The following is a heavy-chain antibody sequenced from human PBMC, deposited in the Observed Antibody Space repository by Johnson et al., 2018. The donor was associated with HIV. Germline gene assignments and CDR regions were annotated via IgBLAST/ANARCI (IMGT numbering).Heavy chain of an antibody. D-gene: IGHD3-22*01. CDR3: ANYYDSSGYLNPDAFDI. CDR1: GFTFDNYG. CDR2: IYSGDST. V-gene: IGHV3-20*04. Sequence: EVHLVESGGTVVRPGGSLRLSCAASGFTFDNYGMGWVRQGPGKGLEWVSVIYSGDSTYYADSVKGRFTISRDNAKNSLYLQMNSLRAEDTALYYCANYYDSSGYLNPDAFDIWGQGTMVTVSS. J-gene: IGHJ3*02.